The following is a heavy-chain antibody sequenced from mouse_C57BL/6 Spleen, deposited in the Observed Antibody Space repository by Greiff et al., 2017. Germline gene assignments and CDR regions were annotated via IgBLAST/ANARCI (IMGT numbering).Heavy chain of an antibody. CDR1: GYTFTDYY. Sequence: EVQLQQSGPELVKPGASVKISCKASGYTFTDYYMNWVKQSHGKSLEWIGDINPNNGGTSYNQKFKGKATLTVDKSSSTAYMQLSSLTSEDSAVYYCARGVWYFDVWGTGTTVTVSS. V-gene: IGHV1-26*01. CDR2: INPNNGGT. CDR3: ARGVWYFDV. J-gene: IGHJ1*03.